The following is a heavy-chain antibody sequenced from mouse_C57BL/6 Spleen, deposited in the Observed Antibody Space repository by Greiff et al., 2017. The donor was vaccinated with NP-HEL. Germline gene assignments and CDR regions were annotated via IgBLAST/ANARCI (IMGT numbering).Heavy chain of an antibody. J-gene: IGHJ1*03. D-gene: IGHD1-1*01. Sequence: EVQGVESGAELVKPGASVKLSCTASGFNIKDYYMHWVKQRTEQGLEWIGRIDPEDGETKYAPKFQGKATITADTSSTTAYLQLSSLTSEDTAVYYCARVYYGSDWYFDVWGTGTTVTVSS. CDR1: GFNIKDYY. V-gene: IGHV14-2*01. CDR2: IDPEDGET. CDR3: ARVYYGSDWYFDV.